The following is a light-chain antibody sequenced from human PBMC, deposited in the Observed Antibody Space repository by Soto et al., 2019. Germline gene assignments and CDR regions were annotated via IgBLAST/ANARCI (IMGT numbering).Light chain of an antibody. CDR2: GAS. V-gene: IGKV3-20*01. J-gene: IGKJ5*01. CDR1: QSVSSNY. CDR3: QRYGRSPPIT. Sequence: ELVLTQSPGTLSLSPGERATLSCRASQSVSSNYLAWYQQKPGQAPRLLVYGASSRATGIPDRFSGRGSGTDFTLTISRLEPEDFAVYYCQRYGRSPPITFGQGTRLEIK.